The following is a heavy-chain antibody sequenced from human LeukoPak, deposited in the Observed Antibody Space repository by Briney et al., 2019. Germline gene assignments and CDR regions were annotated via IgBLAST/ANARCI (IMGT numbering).Heavy chain of an antibody. D-gene: IGHD3-22*01. Sequence: PSETLSLTCTVSGGSISSYYWRWVRQPPGKGLEWIGYIFYTGSTKYGPSLNSRVTISLDTSKNQFSLKLSSVTAADTAVYYCARQPAGYYGKTGNYPYYFDYWGQGTLVTVSS. CDR3: ARQPAGYYGKTGNYPYYFDY. V-gene: IGHV4-59*08. CDR1: GGSISSYY. CDR2: IFYTGST. J-gene: IGHJ4*02.